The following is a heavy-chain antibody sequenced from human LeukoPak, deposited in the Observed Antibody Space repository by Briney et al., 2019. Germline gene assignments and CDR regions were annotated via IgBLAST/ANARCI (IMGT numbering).Heavy chain of an antibody. Sequence: ASVKVSCKASGYTFTGYYMHWVRQAPGQGLEWMGWINPNSGGTNYAQKFQGRVTMTRDTSISTAYMELSSLRSEDTAVYYCARDQDDYESAFDIWGQGTMVTVSS. CDR1: GYTFTGYY. CDR2: INPNSGGT. CDR3: ARDQDDYESAFDI. J-gene: IGHJ3*02. D-gene: IGHD4-17*01. V-gene: IGHV1-2*02.